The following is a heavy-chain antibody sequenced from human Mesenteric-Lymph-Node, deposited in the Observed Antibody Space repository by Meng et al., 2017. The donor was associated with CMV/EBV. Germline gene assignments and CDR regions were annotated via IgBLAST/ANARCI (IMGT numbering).Heavy chain of an antibody. J-gene: IGHJ4*02. Sequence: GGSLRLSCEASGFSFSTYVINWVRQAPGKGLEWVVAFSGRTDATYYADSVKGRFTISRDSSKNTLSLQMNSLRAEDTAVYYCAKDLTYCSGDCYLTPGGYFDYWGQGTLVTVSS. V-gene: IGHV3-23*01. CDR1: GFSFSTYV. D-gene: IGHD2-21*01. CDR3: AKDLTYCSGDCYLTPGGYFDY. CDR2: FSGRTDAT.